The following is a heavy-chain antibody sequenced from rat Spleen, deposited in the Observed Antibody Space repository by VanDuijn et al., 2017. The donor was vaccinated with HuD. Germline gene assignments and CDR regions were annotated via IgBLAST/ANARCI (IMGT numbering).Heavy chain of an antibody. V-gene: IGHV2-72*01. J-gene: IGHJ2*01. Sequence: QVQLKESGPGLVQPSETLSLTCTVSGFSLTTYSVSWVRQPPGKSLVWMGTIWTGGSTSYNSAVQSRLSISRDTSKSHVFLKINSLQPEDTGTYYCVRLPGVYYGFDYWGQGVMVTVSS. D-gene: IGHD1-6*01. CDR2: IWTGGST. CDR3: VRLPGVYYGFDY. CDR1: GFSLTTYS.